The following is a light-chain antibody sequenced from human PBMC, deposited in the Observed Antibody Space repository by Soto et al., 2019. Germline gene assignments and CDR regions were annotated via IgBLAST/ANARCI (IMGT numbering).Light chain of an antibody. CDR3: QQRSNWPPLT. V-gene: IGKV3-11*01. Sequence: EIVMTHSPATLSVSPWEIATLSCRASQSISSYLAWYQQKPGQAPRLLIYDASNRATGIPARFSGSGSGTDFTLTISSLEPEDFAVYYCQQRSNWPPLTLGGGTKVDIK. J-gene: IGKJ4*01. CDR2: DAS. CDR1: QSISSY.